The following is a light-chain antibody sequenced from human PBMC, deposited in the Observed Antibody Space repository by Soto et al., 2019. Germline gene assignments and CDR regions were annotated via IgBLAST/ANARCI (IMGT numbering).Light chain of an antibody. J-gene: IGLJ2*01. CDR1: TSNIGSNN. CDR3: AAWDDSLRVVL. Sequence: QSVLTQPPSASGTPGQRVTISCSGSTSNIGSNNVNWYRQLPGTAPKLLLFNNERRPSGVPGRVSGSKSGTSASLAISGLQSDDEADYYCAAWDDSLRVVLFGGGTKLTVL. CDR2: NNE. V-gene: IGLV1-44*01.